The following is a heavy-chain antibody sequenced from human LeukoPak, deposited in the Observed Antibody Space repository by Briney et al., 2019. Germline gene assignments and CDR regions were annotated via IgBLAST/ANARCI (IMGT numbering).Heavy chain of an antibody. CDR1: GFTFSSYS. Sequence: GGSLRLSCAASGFTFSSYSMNWVRQAPGKGLEWVSSISSSSSYIYYADSVKGRFTISRDNAKNSLYLQMNSLRAEDTAVYYCAKDRAPGYYYDSSGYGLTFDPWGQGTLVTVSS. CDR2: ISSSSSYI. CDR3: AKDRAPGYYYDSSGYGLTFDP. V-gene: IGHV3-21*01. D-gene: IGHD3-22*01. J-gene: IGHJ5*02.